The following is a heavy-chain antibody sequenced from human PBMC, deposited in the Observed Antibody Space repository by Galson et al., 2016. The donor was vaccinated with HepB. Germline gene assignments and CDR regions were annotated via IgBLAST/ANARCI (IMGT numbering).Heavy chain of an antibody. CDR1: GFTFSYHV. J-gene: IGHJ4*02. Sequence: SLRLSCAASGFTFSYHVMSWVRQAPGRGLEWVSTITGRGTFYADSVTGRFTISRDDSKDTLYLQMNSLIVEDTAVYYCVGAWTFDYWGQGTLVTVSS. D-gene: IGHD1-1*01. V-gene: IGHV3-23*01. CDR2: ITGRGT. CDR3: VGAWTFDY.